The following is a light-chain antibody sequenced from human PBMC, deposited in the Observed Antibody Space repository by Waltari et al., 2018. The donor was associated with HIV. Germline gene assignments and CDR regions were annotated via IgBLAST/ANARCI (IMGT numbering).Light chain of an antibody. CDR2: GAS. V-gene: IGKV3-20*01. CDR1: QSVWTTY. CDR3: QQYGDSPYT. Sequence: EIVLTQSPGTLSLSPGERATLSCRASQSVWTTYLAWYQQKPGQAPRLLMYGASSRATGIPDRFSGSGSGTDFTLTISRLEPEDFAVYYCQQYGDSPYTFGQGTKLEIK. J-gene: IGKJ2*01.